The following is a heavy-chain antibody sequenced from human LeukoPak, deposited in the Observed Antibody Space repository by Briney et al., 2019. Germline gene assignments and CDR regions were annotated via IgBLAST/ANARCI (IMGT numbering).Heavy chain of an antibody. CDR3: ARDSSIAVAANWFDP. J-gene: IGHJ5*02. CDR2: ISAYNGNT. Sequence: REASVKVSCKASGYTFTGYGISWVRQAPGQGLEWMGWISAYNGNTNYAQKLQGRVTMTTDTSTSTAYMELRSLRSDDTAVYYCARDSSIAVAANWFDPWGQGTLVTVSS. D-gene: IGHD6-19*01. CDR1: GYTFTGYG. V-gene: IGHV1-18*01.